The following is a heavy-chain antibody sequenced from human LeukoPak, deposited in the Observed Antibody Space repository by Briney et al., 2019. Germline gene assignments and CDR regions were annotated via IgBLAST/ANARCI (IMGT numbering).Heavy chain of an antibody. CDR2: IYYSGST. Sequence: SETLSLTCTVSGGSISSYYWSWIRRPPGKGLEWIGYIYYSGSTNYNPSLKSRVTISVDTSKNQFSLKLSSVTAADTAVYYCARQLRLYSRRTLFDYWGQGTLVTVSS. V-gene: IGHV4-59*08. CDR1: GGSISSYY. D-gene: IGHD4-11*01. CDR3: ARQLRLYSRRTLFDY. J-gene: IGHJ4*02.